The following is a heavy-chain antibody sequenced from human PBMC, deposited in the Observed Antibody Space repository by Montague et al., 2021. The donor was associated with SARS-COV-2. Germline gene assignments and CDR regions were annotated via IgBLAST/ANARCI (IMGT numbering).Heavy chain of an antibody. V-gene: IGHV2-5*01. D-gene: IGHD3-10*01. J-gene: IGHJ6*02. CDR3: AHGRRLWFGEPLARYGLDV. CDR2: IYWNDDK. Sequence: PALVKPTQTLTLTCTFSGFSLTTSEVAVGWIRQPPGKALEWLADIYWNDDKRYSPSLKSRLTITADTSKNQVVLTMTNMDPVDTATYYCAHGRRLWFGEPLARYGLDVWGQGTTVTVSS. CDR1: GFSLTTSEVA.